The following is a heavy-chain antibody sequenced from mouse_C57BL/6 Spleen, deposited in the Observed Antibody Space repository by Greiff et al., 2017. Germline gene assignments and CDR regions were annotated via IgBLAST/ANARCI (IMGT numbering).Heavy chain of an antibody. CDR3: ARGAYYSSWYAMDY. J-gene: IGHJ4*01. Sequence: VQLQQSGPELVKPGASVKISCKASGYAFSSSWMNWVKQRPGKGLEWIGRIYPGDGDTNYNGKFKGKATLTADKSSSTAYMQLSSLTSEDAAVYFCARGAYYSSWYAMDYWGQGTSVTVSS. CDR2: IYPGDGDT. D-gene: IGHD2-5*01. CDR1: GYAFSSSW. V-gene: IGHV1-82*01.